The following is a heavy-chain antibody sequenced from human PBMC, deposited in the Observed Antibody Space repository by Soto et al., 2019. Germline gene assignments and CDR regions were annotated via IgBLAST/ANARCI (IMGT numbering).Heavy chain of an antibody. CDR2: ISYDESNK. CDR1: GFTFSTYG. V-gene: IGHV3-30*18. J-gene: IGHJ5*02. D-gene: IGHD1-26*01. Sequence: QVRLVESGGGVVQPGTSLRLSCVASGFTFSTYGLHWVRQAPGKGLEWVAVISYDESNKNSADSVRGRFTVSRDNSKNTLYLQMNDLKVEDTAMYYCAKDPNPNSGTLKWFDPWGQGTQVTVSS. CDR3: AKDPNPNSGTLKWFDP.